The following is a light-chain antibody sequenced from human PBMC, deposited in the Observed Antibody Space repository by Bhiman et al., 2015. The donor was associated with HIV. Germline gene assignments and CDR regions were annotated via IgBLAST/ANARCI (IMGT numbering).Light chain of an antibody. V-gene: IGLV2-14*03. J-gene: IGLJ3*02. Sequence: QSAPTQPASVSGSPGQSITISCTGTSSDVGANNYVSWFQHHPGKVPKVMISDVTERPSGVSNRFFGSKFGNTASLTISGLQPEDEADYYCLSYTNSGTWVFGGGTKLTVL. CDR3: LSYTNSGTWV. CDR1: SSDVGANNY. CDR2: DVT.